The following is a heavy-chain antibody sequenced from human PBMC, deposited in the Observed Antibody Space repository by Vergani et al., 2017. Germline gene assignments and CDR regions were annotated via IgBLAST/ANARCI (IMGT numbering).Heavy chain of an antibody. J-gene: IGHJ4*02. CDR3: ARDDVDKSGY. CDR1: GFIFSRYG. D-gene: IGHD3-22*01. Sequence: EVQLVESGGGLVQPGGSLRLSCAGSGFIFSRYGMNWVRQAPGKGLEWVSYNSGSSRTIYNADSVKGRFTISIDNAKNSLYLQMNSLSAEDTAVYYCARDDVDKSGYWGRGTLVTVSS. CDR2: NSGSSRTI. V-gene: IGHV3-48*01.